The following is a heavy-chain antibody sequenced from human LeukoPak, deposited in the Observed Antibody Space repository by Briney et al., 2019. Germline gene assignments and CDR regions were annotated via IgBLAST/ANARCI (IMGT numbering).Heavy chain of an antibody. J-gene: IGHJ4*02. D-gene: IGHD6-19*01. Sequence: GGSLRLSCAASGFTFSSYWMHWVRQAPGKGLVWVSRINSDGSSTSYADSVKGRFTISRDNAKNTLYLQMNSLRAEDTAVYYCARRIAVAGNLDYWGQGTLVTVSS. CDR3: ARRIAVAGNLDY. CDR1: GFTFSSYW. CDR2: INSDGSST. V-gene: IGHV3-74*01.